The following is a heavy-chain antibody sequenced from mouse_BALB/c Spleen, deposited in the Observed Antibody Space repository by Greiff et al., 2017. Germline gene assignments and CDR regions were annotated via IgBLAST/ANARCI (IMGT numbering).Heavy chain of an antibody. J-gene: IGHJ3*01. V-gene: IGHV1S34*01. CDR3: ARGAGLNLFAY. D-gene: IGHD3-3*01. CDR1: GYSFTGYY. Sequence: LVKTGASVKISCKASGYSFTGYYMHWVKLSHGKSLEWIGYISCYNGATSYNQKFKGKATFTVDTSSSTAYMQFNSLTSEDSAVYYCARGAGLNLFAYWGQGTLVTVSA. CDR2: ISCYNGAT.